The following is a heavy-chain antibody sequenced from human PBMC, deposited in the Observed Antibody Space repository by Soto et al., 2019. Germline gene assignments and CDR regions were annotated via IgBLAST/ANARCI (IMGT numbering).Heavy chain of an antibody. D-gene: IGHD6-19*01. CDR3: ARDPIAVAGTPFYYYGMDV. CDR2: INPNSGGT. Sequence: ASVKVSCKASGYTFPGYYMHWVRQAPGQGLEWMGWINPNSGGTNYAQKFQGWVTMTRDTSISTAYMELSRLRSDDTAVYYCARDPIAVAGTPFYYYGMDVWGQGTTVTVSS. J-gene: IGHJ6*02. CDR1: GYTFPGYY. V-gene: IGHV1-2*04.